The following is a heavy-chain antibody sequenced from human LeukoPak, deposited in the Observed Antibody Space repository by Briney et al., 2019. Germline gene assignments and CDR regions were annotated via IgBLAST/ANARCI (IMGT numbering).Heavy chain of an antibody. CDR1: GFTFSSYG. J-gene: IGHJ3*02. D-gene: IGHD6-13*01. CDR2: LSWNSGVI. Sequence: GGSLRLSCAASGFTFSSYGMSWVRQAPGKGLEWVSGLSWNSGVIGYADSVKGRFTISRDNAKNSLYLQMNSLRAEDTTVYYCARDQLQQLEVVTPDAFDIWGQGTMVTVSS. V-gene: IGHV3-48*01. CDR3: ARDQLQQLEVVTPDAFDI.